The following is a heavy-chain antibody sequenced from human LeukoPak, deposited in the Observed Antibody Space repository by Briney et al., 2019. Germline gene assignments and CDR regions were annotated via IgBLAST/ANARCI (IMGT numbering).Heavy chain of an antibody. CDR1: GFTVSSNC. D-gene: IGHD3-9*01. CDR2: IYSGGST. Sequence: PGGSLRLSCAASGFTVSSNCMSWVRQAPGKGLEWVSVIYSGGSTYYADSVKGRFTISRDNSKNTLYLQMNSLRAEDTAVYYCARDDDWNAFDIWGQGTMVTVSS. CDR3: ARDDDWNAFDI. J-gene: IGHJ3*02. V-gene: IGHV3-66*01.